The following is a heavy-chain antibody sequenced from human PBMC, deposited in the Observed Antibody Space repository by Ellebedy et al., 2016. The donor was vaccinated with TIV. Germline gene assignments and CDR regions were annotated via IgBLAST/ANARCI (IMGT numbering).Heavy chain of an antibody. J-gene: IGHJ4*02. CDR2: ISASGVAT. CDR3: DAGYDN. Sequence: GESLKISCAASGFTFSTHALAWVRQAPGAGLECISVISASGVATYADSVKGRFTISRADSKSTIYLQMNRLRVDGTALYYCDAGYDNWGQGALVTVSS. D-gene: IGHD5-12*01. CDR1: GFTFSTHA. V-gene: IGHV3-23*01.